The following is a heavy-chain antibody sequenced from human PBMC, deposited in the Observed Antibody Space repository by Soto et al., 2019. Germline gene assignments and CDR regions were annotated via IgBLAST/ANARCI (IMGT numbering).Heavy chain of an antibody. CDR1: GGTFSSYA. Sequence: QVQLVQSGAEVKKSGSSVKVSCKASGGTFSSYAISWVRQAPGQGLEWMGGIIPIFGTANYAQKFQVRVTITADKSTSTAYMEMSSLRAEDTAVYYCARGIGSYGMDVWGQGTTVTVSS. J-gene: IGHJ6*02. CDR3: ARGIGSYGMDV. V-gene: IGHV1-69*06. CDR2: IIPIFGTA.